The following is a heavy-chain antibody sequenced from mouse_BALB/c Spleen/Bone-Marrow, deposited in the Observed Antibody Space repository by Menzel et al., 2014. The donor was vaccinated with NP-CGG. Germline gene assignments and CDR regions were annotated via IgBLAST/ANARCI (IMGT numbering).Heavy chain of an antibody. D-gene: IGHD1-1*01. J-gene: IGHJ2*01. CDR1: GYTFTSYW. V-gene: IGHV1-69*02. CDR2: IYPSDSYT. CDR3: TRSYGSSYEYYFDY. Sequence: QVQLQQPGAELVRPGASVKLSCKASGYTFTSYWINWVKQRPGQSLEWIGNIYPSDSYTNYNQKFKDKATLTVDKSSSTAYMQLSSPTSEDSAVYYCTRSYGSSYEYYFDYWGQGTTLTVSS.